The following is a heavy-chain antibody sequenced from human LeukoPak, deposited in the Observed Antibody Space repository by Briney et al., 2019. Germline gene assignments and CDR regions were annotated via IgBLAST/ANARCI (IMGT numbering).Heavy chain of an antibody. D-gene: IGHD3-16*01. CDR2: FDPEDGER. Sequence: GASVKVSCKSSGDTFSIYAISWVRQAPGKGREGVGGFDPEDGERIDAQQFQGRVTMTEDTSTDTAYMELSSLRSEDTAVYCCATGGGSGPYFQEWGEGALVTVSS. V-gene: IGHV1-24*01. CDR1: GDTFSIYA. CDR3: ATGGGSGPYFQE. J-gene: IGHJ1*01.